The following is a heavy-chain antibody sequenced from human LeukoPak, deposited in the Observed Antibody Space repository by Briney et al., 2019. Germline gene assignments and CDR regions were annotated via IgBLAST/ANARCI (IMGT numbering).Heavy chain of an antibody. CDR2: INSDGSST. CDR3: ARVRYCDY. Sequence: GGSLRLSCAASGFTFGNYWMHWVRQVPGKGLVWVSRINSDGSSTSYADSVKGRFTVSRDNAKNTLYLQMNSLRTEDTAVYYCARVRYCDYWGQGTLVTVSS. CDR1: GFTFGNYW. D-gene: IGHD1-14*01. V-gene: IGHV3-74*01. J-gene: IGHJ4*02.